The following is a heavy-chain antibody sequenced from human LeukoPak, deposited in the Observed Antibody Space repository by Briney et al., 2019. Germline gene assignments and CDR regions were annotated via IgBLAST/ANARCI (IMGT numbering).Heavy chain of an antibody. CDR3: AKGPSDTTLATAFDY. CDR2: IWYDGSNK. Sequence: PGGSLRLSCAASGFMFSSYGMYWVRQAPGKGLEWVAVIWYDGSNKYYTDSVRGRFTISRDNSKNTLYLQMNGLRVEDTAVYYCAKGPSDTTLATAFDYWGQGTLVTVSS. CDR1: GFMFSSYG. V-gene: IGHV3-33*06. J-gene: IGHJ4*02. D-gene: IGHD5-18*01.